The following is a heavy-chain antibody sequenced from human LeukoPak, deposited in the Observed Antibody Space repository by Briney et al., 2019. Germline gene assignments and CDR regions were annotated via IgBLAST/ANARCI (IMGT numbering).Heavy chain of an antibody. D-gene: IGHD3-10*01. CDR2: ISAYNGNT. J-gene: IGHJ4*02. CDR3: ARGRNMVRGVINPIDY. CDR1: GGTFSSHV. V-gene: IGHV1-18*01. Sequence: ASVKVSCKASGGTFSSHVISWVRQAPGQGLEWMGWISAYNGNTNYAQKLQGRVTMTTDTSTSTAYMELRSLRSDDTAVYYCARGRNMVRGVINPIDYWGQGTLVTVSS.